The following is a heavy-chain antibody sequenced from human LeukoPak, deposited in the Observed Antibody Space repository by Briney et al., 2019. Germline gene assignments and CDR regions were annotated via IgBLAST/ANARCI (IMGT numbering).Heavy chain of an antibody. D-gene: IGHD1-26*01. CDR3: ARDRWDLDY. CDR2: INQDGSER. CDR1: GFTFSSDW. V-gene: IGHV3-7*01. Sequence: GGSLRLSCAASGFTFSSDWMSWGRQAPGKGLEWVAKINQDGSERYYADSVKGRFTISRGNAKNSLSLEMNSLRAEDTAVYYCARDRWDLDYWGQGTLVTVSS. J-gene: IGHJ4*02.